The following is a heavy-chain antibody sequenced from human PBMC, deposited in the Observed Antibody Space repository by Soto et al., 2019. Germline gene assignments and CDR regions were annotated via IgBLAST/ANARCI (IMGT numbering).Heavy chain of an antibody. CDR1: GFTFDDYA. Sequence: EVQLVESGGGLVQPGRSLRLSCAASGFTFDDYAMHWVRQAPGKGLEWVSGISWNSGSIGYADSVKGRFTISRDNAKNSLYLQMNSLRAEDTALYYCAKDMGCISTSCRPDYYYYGMDVWGQGTTVTVSS. J-gene: IGHJ6*02. D-gene: IGHD2-2*01. V-gene: IGHV3-9*01. CDR3: AKDMGCISTSCRPDYYYYGMDV. CDR2: ISWNSGSI.